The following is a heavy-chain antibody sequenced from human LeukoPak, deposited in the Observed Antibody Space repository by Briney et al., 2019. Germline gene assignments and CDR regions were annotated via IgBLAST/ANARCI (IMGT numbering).Heavy chain of an antibody. CDR1: GGSISSRDFY. J-gene: IGHJ5*02. CDR2: IYYSGTT. D-gene: IGHD3-9*01. Sequence: SETLSLTCTVSGGSISSRDFYWGWIRQPPGTGLEWIGTIYYSGTTYYNPSLKSRVTISVDTSKSQFSLNLSSVTAADTAMYYCARQGRYFAWFDPWGQGTLVTVSS. CDR3: ARQGRYFAWFDP. V-gene: IGHV4-39*01.